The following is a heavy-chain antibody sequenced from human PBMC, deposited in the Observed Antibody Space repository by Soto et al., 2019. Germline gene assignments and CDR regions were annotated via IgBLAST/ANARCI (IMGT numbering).Heavy chain of an antibody. V-gene: IGHV5-51*01. Sequence: PGESLKIYCQGFEYTFTDYWIAWVRQMPGTGLEWMGIIYPGNSDTRYSPSFQGQVSISADKSISTAYLHLSRLKASDTAIYYCARKMPTITSGGLYYGMDVWGQGTTVTVSS. D-gene: IGHD4-4*01. J-gene: IGHJ6*02. CDR3: ARKMPTITSGGLYYGMDV. CDR2: IYPGNSDT. CDR1: EYTFTDYW.